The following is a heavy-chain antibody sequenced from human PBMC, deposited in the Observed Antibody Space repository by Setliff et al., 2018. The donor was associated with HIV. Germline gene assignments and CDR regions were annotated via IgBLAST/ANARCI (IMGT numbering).Heavy chain of an antibody. CDR1: GFTFSSYW. Sequence: GGSLRLSCAASGFTFSSYWMTWVRQAPGKGLDWVANINEDGSEKYYLDSVKGRTTISRDNAKNSLYLQMNSLRAEDTAVYYCARPLTGYSITHYFYMDVWGKGTTVTVSS. J-gene: IGHJ6*03. CDR2: INEDGSEK. D-gene: IGHD3-9*01. CDR3: ARPLTGYSITHYFYMDV. V-gene: IGHV3-7*01.